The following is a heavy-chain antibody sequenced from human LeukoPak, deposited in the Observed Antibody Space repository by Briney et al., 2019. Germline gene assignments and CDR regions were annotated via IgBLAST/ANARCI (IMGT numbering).Heavy chain of an antibody. CDR2: ISGSGGST. CDR3: VEDEYFDWLHDY. J-gene: IGHJ4*02. V-gene: IGHV3-23*01. D-gene: IGHD3-9*01. CDR1: GFTFSSYW. Sequence: GGSLRLSCAASGFTFSSYWMSWVRQAPGKGLEWVSAISGSGGSTYYADSVKGRFTISRDNSKNTLYLQMNSLRAEDTAVYYCVEDEYFDWLHDYWGQGTLVTVSS.